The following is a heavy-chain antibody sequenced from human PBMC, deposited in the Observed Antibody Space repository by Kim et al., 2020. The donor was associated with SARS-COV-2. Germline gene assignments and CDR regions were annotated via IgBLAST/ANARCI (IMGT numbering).Heavy chain of an antibody. J-gene: IGHJ4*01. CDR1: GFTFGNFA. D-gene: IGHD5-12*01. Sequence: GGSLRLSCAASGFTFGNFAMSWVRQAPGKGLEWVSVIGGSSGRTYYADSVKGRFTISRDNSKNMLYVQMNSLRAEDTALYYCAKMSGYDWKYFFNYWGQG. V-gene: IGHV3-23*01. CDR3: AKMSGYDWKYFFNY. CDR2: IGGSSGRT.